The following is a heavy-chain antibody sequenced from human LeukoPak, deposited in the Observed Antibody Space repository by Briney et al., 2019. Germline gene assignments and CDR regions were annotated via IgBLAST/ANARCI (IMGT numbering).Heavy chain of an antibody. V-gene: IGHV4-4*07. D-gene: IGHD2-21*02. CDR1: GGSISSYY. CDR3: ARGPYCGGDCYFAY. CDR2: IYTSGST. Sequence: SETLSLTCTVSGGSISSYYWSWIRQPAGKGLEWIGRIYTSGSTYYNPSLKSRVTMSVDTSKNQFSLKLSSVTAADTAVYFCARGPYCGGDCYFAYWGQGTLVTVSS. J-gene: IGHJ4*02.